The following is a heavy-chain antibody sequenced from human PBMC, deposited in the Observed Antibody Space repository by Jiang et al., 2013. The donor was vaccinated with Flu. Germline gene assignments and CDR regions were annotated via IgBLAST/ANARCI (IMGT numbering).Heavy chain of an antibody. D-gene: IGHD6-13*01. V-gene: IGHV1-3*01. J-gene: IGHJ4*02. CDR3: ARWNGRWSTHFDY. Sequence: GAEVKKPGASVKVSCKASGYTFTNYAMYWVRQAPGKRLEWMGWINGGTGNTKYSQQFQGRVAITRDTSASTAYMELSALRSEDTALYYCARWNGRWSTHFDYWGQGTLVTVAS. CDR1: GYTFTNYA. CDR2: INGGTGNT.